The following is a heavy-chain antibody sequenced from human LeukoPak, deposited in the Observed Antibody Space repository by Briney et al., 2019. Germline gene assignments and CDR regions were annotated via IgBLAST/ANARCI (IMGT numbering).Heavy chain of an antibody. V-gene: IGHV3-23*01. CDR1: GFTFSSYA. Sequence: PGGSLRLSCAASGFTFSSYAMSWVRQAPGKGLEWVSVISGSGGSTYYADSVKGRFTISRDNSKNTLYLQMNSLRAEDTAVYYCAKAKDPSYYYDSSGYDRWGQGTLVTVSS. CDR3: AKAKDPSYYYDSSGYDR. D-gene: IGHD3-22*01. J-gene: IGHJ5*02. CDR2: ISGSGGST.